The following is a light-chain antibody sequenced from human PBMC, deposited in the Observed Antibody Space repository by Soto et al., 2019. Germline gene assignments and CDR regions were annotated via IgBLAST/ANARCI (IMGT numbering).Light chain of an antibody. V-gene: IGLV2-23*02. CDR3: CSYAGSGTPYV. Sequence: QSVLTQPASVSGSPGQSITISCTGTSSDVGSYNLVSWYQQHPGKAPKLMIYEVSKRPSGVSNRFSGSKSGNTASPTISGLQAEDEADYYCCSYAGSGTPYVFGTGTKVTVL. CDR2: EVS. J-gene: IGLJ1*01. CDR1: SSDVGSYNL.